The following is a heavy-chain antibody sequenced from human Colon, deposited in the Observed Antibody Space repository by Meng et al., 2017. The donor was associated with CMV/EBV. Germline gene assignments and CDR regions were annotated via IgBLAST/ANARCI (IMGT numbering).Heavy chain of an antibody. Sequence: ASVKVSCKASGYTFTGYYMHWARQAPGQGLEWMGWINPNSGGTNYAQKFQGRVTMTRDTSISTAYMELSRLRSDDTAVYYCARDLVNCSSTSCFTYGMDVWGQGTTVTVSS. CDR3: ARDLVNCSSTSCFTYGMDV. V-gene: IGHV1-2*02. CDR1: GYTFTGYY. CDR2: INPNSGGT. J-gene: IGHJ6*02. D-gene: IGHD2-2*01.